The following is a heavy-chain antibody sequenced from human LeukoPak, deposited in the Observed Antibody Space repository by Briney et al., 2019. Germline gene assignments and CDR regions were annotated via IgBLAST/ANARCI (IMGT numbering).Heavy chain of an antibody. CDR1: GYTFTSYG. J-gene: IGHJ3*02. CDR3: ARDRSWYGDHGDAFDI. Sequence: ASVKVSCKASGYTFTSYGISWVRQAPGQGLEWMGWISAYNGNTNYAQKLQGRVTMTTDTSTSTAYMELRSLRSDDTAVYYCARDRSWYGDHGDAFDIWGQGTMVTVSS. CDR2: ISAYNGNT. D-gene: IGHD4-17*01. V-gene: IGHV1-18*01.